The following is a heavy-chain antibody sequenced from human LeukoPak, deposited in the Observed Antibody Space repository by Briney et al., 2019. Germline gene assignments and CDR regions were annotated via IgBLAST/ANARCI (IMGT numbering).Heavy chain of an antibody. V-gene: IGHV3-30*02. D-gene: IGHD3-10*01. CDR1: GFTFSSYG. CDR3: AKDRGLLWFGELLYDFDY. Sequence: GGSLRLSCAASGFTFSSYGMHWVRQAPGKGLEWVASIRYDGSNKYYADSVKGRFTISRDNSKNTLYLQMNSLRAEDTAVYYCAKDRGLLWFGELLYDFDYWGQGTLVTVSS. CDR2: IRYDGSNK. J-gene: IGHJ4*02.